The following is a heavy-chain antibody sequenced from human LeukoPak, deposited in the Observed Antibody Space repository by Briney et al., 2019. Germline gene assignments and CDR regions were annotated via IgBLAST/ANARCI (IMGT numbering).Heavy chain of an antibody. CDR3: ARESHSGYDFSLVADY. J-gene: IGHJ4*02. Sequence: SETLSLTCTVSGGSISSSSYYWGWIRQPPGKGLEWIGTIFYDGSTYYNPSLKSRVTISVDMSRNQFSLKLSSVTAAHTAMYYCARESHSGYDFSLVADYWGQGTLVTVSS. V-gene: IGHV4-39*07. CDR2: IFYDGST. D-gene: IGHD5-12*01. CDR1: GGSISSSSYY.